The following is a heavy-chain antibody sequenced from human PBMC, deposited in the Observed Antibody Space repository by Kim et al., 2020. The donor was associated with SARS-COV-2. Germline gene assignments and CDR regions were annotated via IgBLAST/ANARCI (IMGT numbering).Heavy chain of an antibody. J-gene: IGHJ5*02. D-gene: IGHD6-13*01. CDR2: IYYSGST. V-gene: IGHV4-30-4*01. Sequence: SETLSLTCTVSGGSISSGDYYWSWIRQPPGKGLEWIGYIYYSGSTYYNPSLKSRVTISVDTSKNQFSLKLSSVTAADTAVYYCARERKKGIAAAPSLDPWGQGTLVTVSS. CDR1: GGSISSGDYY. CDR3: ARERKKGIAAAPSLDP.